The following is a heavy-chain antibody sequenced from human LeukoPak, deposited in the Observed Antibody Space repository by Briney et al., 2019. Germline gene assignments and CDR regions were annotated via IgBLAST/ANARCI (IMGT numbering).Heavy chain of an antibody. D-gene: IGHD4-17*01. J-gene: IGHJ4*02. CDR1: GFTFSSYE. CDR3: ARYYGDYSLDY. Sequence: GGSLRLSCAASGFTFSSYEMNWVRPAPGKGLEWVSYISSSTYTMYYADSVKGRFTISRDNAKNSLYLQMNSLRAEDTAIYYCARYYGDYSLDYWGQGTLVTVSS. CDR2: ISSSTYTM. V-gene: IGHV3-48*03.